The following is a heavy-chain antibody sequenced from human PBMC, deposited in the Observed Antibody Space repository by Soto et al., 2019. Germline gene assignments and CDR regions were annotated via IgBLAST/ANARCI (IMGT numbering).Heavy chain of an antibody. Sequence: QITLKESGPLLVEPTQTLTLTCSFSGFSLTTGGVGVGWLRQAPGKALECLGIIYWDNDRRYNPSLKERLTIPKXXSXNXGVLTMTYMEPLYTATSSCAHRVPYSSYRDLGWFDPWGPGTLVTVS. J-gene: IGHJ5*02. CDR2: IYWDNDR. V-gene: IGHV2-5*02. CDR3: AHRVPYSSYRDLGWFDP. CDR1: GFSLTTGGVG. D-gene: IGHD2-21*01.